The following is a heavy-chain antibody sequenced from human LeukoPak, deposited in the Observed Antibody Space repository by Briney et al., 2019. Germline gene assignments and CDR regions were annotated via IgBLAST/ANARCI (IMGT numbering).Heavy chain of an antibody. V-gene: IGHV4-31*11. D-gene: IGHD2-8*01. J-gene: IGHJ3*02. CDR1: GGSFSGYY. CDR3: ARGPMVPLWAFDI. Sequence: SETLSLTCAVYGGSFSGYYWSWIRQHPGKGLEWIGYIYYSGSTYYNPSLKSRVTISVDTSKNQFSLKLSSVTAADTAVFYCARGPMVPLWAFDIWGQGTMVTVSS. CDR2: IYYSGST.